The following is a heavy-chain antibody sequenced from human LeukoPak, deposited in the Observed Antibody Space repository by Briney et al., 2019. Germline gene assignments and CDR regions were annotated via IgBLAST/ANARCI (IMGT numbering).Heavy chain of an antibody. D-gene: IGHD3-10*01. CDR2: IYYSGST. CDR3: ASTAITMVRGTGYYYYMDV. CDR1: GGSISSYY. Sequence: SETLSLTCTVSGGSISSYYWSWIRQPPGKGLEWIGYIYYSGSTNYNPSLKSRVTISVDTSKNRFSLKLSSVTAADTAVYYRASTAITMVRGTGYYYYMDVWGKGTTVTVSS. J-gene: IGHJ6*03. V-gene: IGHV4-59*01.